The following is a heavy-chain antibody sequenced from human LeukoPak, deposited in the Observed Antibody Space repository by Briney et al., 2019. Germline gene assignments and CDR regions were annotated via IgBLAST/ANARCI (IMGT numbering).Heavy chain of an antibody. D-gene: IGHD3-22*01. CDR1: GFTFSSYG. CDR3: AKDGVADYYDSSGYYKGWFDP. J-gene: IGHJ5*02. CDR2: IRYDGSNN. V-gene: IGHV3-30*02. Sequence: GGSLRLSCAASGFTFSSYGMHWVSQAPAKGLEGVAFIRYDGSNNYYKDSVKVRFTISRYNSKNTLQLKMNSLRAEDTAVYYCAKDGVADYYDSSGYYKGWFDPWGQGTLVTVSS.